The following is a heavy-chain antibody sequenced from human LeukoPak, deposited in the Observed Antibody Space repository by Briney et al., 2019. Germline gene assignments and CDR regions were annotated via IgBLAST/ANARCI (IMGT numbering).Heavy chain of an antibody. CDR2: IYYSGST. CDR1: GGSISSYY. V-gene: IGHV4-59*01. Sequence: SETLSLTCTVSGGSISSYYWSWIRQPPGKGLEWIGYIYYSGSTNYNPSLKSRVTISVDTSKKQFSLKLSSVTAADTAVYYCARDSYSLAYYYDSSGYRDAFDIWGQGTMVTVSS. J-gene: IGHJ3*02. CDR3: ARDSYSLAYYYDSSGYRDAFDI. D-gene: IGHD3-22*01.